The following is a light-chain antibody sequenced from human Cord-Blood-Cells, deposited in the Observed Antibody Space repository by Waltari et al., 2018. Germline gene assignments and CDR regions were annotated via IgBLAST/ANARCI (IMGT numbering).Light chain of an antibody. CDR1: ALPKQY. J-gene: IGLJ3*02. CDR3: QSADSSGTWV. Sequence: GDALPKQYAYWYQQKPGQAPVLVIYKDSERPSGIPERFSGSSSGTTVTLTISGVQAEDEADYYCQSADSSGTWVFGGGTKLTVL. CDR2: KDS. V-gene: IGLV3-25*01.